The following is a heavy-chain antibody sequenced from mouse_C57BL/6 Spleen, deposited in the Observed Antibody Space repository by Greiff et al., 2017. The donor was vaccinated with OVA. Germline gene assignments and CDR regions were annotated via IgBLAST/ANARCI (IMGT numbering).Heavy chain of an antibody. CDR3: ARKIYYDYDYFDY. CDR2: INPSTGGT. J-gene: IGHJ2*01. Sequence: EVQLMESGPELVKPGASVKISCKASGYSFTGYYMNWVKQSPEKSLEWIGEINPSTGGTTYNQKFKAKATLTVDKSSSTAYMQLKSLTSEDSAVYYCARKIYYDYDYFDYWGQGTTLTVSS. CDR1: GYSFTGYY. D-gene: IGHD2-4*01. V-gene: IGHV1-42*01.